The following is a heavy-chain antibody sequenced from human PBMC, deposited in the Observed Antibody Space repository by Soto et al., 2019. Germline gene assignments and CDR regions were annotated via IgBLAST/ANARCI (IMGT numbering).Heavy chain of an antibody. CDR3: ARWGDSNYIYGMDV. J-gene: IGHJ6*02. Sequence: GASVKVSCKASGYTFTSYDINWVRQATGQGLEWMGWMNPNSGNTGYAQKLQGRVTMTRNTSISTAYMELSSLRSEDTAVYYCARWGDSNYIYGMDVWGQGTTVTVSS. V-gene: IGHV1-8*01. CDR1: GYTFTSYD. CDR2: MNPNSGNT. D-gene: IGHD4-4*01.